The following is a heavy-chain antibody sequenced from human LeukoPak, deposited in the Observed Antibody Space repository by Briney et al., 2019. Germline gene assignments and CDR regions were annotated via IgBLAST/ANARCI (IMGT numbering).Heavy chain of an antibody. CDR3: TRDANHYGGMDV. J-gene: IGHJ6*01. V-gene: IGHV3-74*01. CDR2: IHSDGSTT. Sequence: GGCLRLSCAVSGITVSKYWMHWGRQVPGKGLVWVSRIHSDGSTTDYADSVKGRFTITRDSAKNTLYLEMNSLRVEDTAVYYCTRDANHYGGMDVWGQGTTVTVSS. CDR1: GITVSKYW.